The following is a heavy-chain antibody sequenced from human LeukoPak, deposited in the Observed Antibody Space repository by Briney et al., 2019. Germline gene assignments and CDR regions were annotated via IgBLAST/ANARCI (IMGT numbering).Heavy chain of an antibody. V-gene: IGHV3-11*01. J-gene: IGHJ4*02. CDR3: ARAFYGSGSVGDY. CDR2: ISSSGSTI. CDR1: GFTFSNYY. D-gene: IGHD3-10*01. Sequence: GGSLRLSCVTSGFTFSNYYMSWIRQAPGKGLEWVSYISSSGSTIYYADSVKGRFTISRDNAKNSLYLQMNSLRAEDTAVYYCARAFYGSGSVGDYWGQGTLVTVSS.